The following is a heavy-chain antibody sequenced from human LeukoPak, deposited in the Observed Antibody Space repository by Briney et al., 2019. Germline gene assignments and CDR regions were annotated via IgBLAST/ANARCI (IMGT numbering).Heavy chain of an antibody. Sequence: GGSLRLSCAASGFTFSSYAMSWVRQAPGKGLEWVSAISGSGGSTYYADSVKGRFTISRDNSKNTLYLQMNSLRAEDTAVHYCTRQVFGGTSSVTSCCLEYWGRGTLVTVSS. CDR2: ISGSGGST. CDR3: TRQVFGGTSSVTSCCLEY. J-gene: IGHJ4*02. D-gene: IGHD2-2*01. CDR1: GFTFSSYA. V-gene: IGHV3-23*01.